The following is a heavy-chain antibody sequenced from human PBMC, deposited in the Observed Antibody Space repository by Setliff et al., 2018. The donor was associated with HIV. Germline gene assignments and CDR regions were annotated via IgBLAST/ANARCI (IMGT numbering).Heavy chain of an antibody. CDR3: ARHFPGSPHPAGYSMDV. CDR1: GGSISSSHYY. D-gene: IGHD6-13*01. V-gene: IGHV4-39*01. Sequence: SETLSLTCTVSGGSISSSHYYWGWIRQPPGKGLEWIGTVYYSGSTYYNPSLKSRVTISVDTAKKQFSLRLRSVTATDTAVYYCARHFPGSPHPAGYSMDVWGKGTMVTVSS. J-gene: IGHJ6*03. CDR2: VYYSGST.